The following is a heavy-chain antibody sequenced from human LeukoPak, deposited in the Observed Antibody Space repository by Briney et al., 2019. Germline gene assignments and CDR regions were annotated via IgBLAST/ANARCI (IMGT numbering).Heavy chain of an antibody. D-gene: IGHD3-9*01. J-gene: IGHJ6*02. CDR2: ISAYNGKT. CDR3: AREHYDILTDYYNEWDYYGMDV. CDR1: GCTFTSYG. Sequence: ASVKVSCKASGCTFTSYGISWVRQAPGQGLEWMGWISAYNGKTNYAQKFQGRVTMTTDTPTSTAYTELRSLRSDDTAVYYCAREHYDILTDYYNEWDYYGMDVWGQGTTVTVSS. V-gene: IGHV1-18*01.